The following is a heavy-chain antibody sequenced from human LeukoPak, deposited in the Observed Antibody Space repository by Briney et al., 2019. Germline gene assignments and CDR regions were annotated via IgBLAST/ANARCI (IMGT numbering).Heavy chain of an antibody. CDR3: ARHSLPTYESSGRNWFDP. CDR2: IYPGNSDA. CDR1: GYSFTTYW. Sequence: GESLKISCEGFGYSFTTYWIGWVRRMPGKGLEWVAIIYPGNSDARYGPSFQGQVTISADKSISTAYLQWSSLKASDTAMYYCARHSLPTYESSGRNWFDPWGQGTLVTVSS. J-gene: IGHJ5*02. V-gene: IGHV5-51*01. D-gene: IGHD3-22*01.